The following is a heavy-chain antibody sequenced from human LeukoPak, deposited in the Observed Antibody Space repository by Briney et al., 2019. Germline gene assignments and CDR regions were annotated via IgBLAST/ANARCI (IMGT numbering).Heavy chain of an antibody. J-gene: IGHJ4*02. Sequence: GGSLRLSCAASGFTFSSYGMHWVRQAPGKGLEWVAVIWYDGSNKYYADSVKGRFTISRDNSKNTLYLQMNSLRAEDTAVYYCAKDLNYDYVWGSYRYTASDYWGQGTLVTVSS. CDR1: GFTFSSYG. D-gene: IGHD3-16*02. CDR3: AKDLNYDYVWGSYRYTASDY. CDR2: IWYDGSNK. V-gene: IGHV3-33*06.